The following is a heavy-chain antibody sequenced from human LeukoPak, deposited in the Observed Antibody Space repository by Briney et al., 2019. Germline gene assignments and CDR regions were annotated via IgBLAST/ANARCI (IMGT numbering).Heavy chain of an antibody. CDR1: GGSISSYY. V-gene: IGHV4-59*01. J-gene: IGHJ4*02. CDR3: ARLYCSGGSCYFDY. Sequence: SETLSLTCTVSGGSISSYYWSWIRQPPGKGLEWIGYIYYSGSTNYNPSLKSRVTISVDTSKNQFSLKLSSVTAADTAVYYCARLYCSGGSCYFDYWGQGTLVTVSS. D-gene: IGHD2-15*01. CDR2: IYYSGST.